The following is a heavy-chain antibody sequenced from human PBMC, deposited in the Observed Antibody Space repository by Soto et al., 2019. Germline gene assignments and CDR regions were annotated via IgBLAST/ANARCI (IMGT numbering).Heavy chain of an antibody. CDR3: VRDRDFYDGRGYASPGDAFDV. CDR2: ISLDGTRT. J-gene: IGHJ3*01. D-gene: IGHD3-22*01. V-gene: IGHV3-74*01. CDR1: GFTFSTYW. Sequence: EVQLVESGGGLVQPGGSLRLSCAVSGFTFSTYWMHWVRQVPGKGLVWVSRISLDGTRTSYAYSVKGRFTISRDNAKNTLYLQMRSLRAEDSAVYFCVRDRDFYDGRGYASPGDAFDVWGQGTVVSVSS.